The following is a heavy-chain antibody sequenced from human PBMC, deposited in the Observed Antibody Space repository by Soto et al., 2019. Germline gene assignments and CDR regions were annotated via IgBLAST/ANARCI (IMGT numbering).Heavy chain of an antibody. CDR3: ARGPPDYYDSSGYFGWFDP. Sequence: ASVKVSCKASGYTFTGYYMHCVRQAPGQGLEWMGWINPNSGGTNYAQKFQGRVTMTRDTSISTAYMELSRLRSDDTAVYYCARGPPDYYDSSGYFGWFDPWGQGTLVTVSS. CDR2: INPNSGGT. V-gene: IGHV1-2*02. CDR1: GYTFTGYY. J-gene: IGHJ5*02. D-gene: IGHD3-22*01.